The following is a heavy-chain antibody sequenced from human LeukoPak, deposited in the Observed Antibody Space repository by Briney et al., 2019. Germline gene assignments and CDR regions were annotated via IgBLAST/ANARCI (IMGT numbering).Heavy chain of an antibody. J-gene: IGHJ1*01. CDR1: GFTVSSNY. V-gene: IGHV3-66*01. D-gene: IGHD6-6*01. CDR2: IYSGGST. Sequence: GGSLRLSCAASGFTVSSNYMSWVRQAPGKGLEWVSVIYSGGSTYYADSVKGRLTISRDNSKNTLYLQMNSLRAEDTAVYYCARARGSIAARPGYFQHWGQGTLVTVSS. CDR3: ARARGSIAARPGYFQH.